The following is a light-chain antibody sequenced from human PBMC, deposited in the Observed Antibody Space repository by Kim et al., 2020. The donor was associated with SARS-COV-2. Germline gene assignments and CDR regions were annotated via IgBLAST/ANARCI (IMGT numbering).Light chain of an antibody. Sequence: QRVLISCTGSSSNTGAGYDVHWYQQLPGTAPKFLVYSNNNRPSGVPDRFSTSKSGTSASLAITGLQAEDEADYYCQSFDNSLSSYVFGTGTKVTVL. CDR2: SNN. V-gene: IGLV1-40*01. CDR1: SSNTGAGYD. CDR3: QSFDNSLSSYV. J-gene: IGLJ1*01.